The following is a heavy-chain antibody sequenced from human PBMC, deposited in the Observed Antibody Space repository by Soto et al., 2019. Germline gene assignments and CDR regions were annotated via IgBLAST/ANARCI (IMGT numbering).Heavy chain of an antibody. CDR1: GVPFNSYG. Sequence: QVVLLQSGTEVKRPGSSVKVSCKASGVPFNSYGFAWVRQAPGRGLEWVGRINPASQLRNYEQSLQGRVTITADTSTITGYMELGGLTSVDTAVYYGARMKWASLDHWGQGTLVTVSS. CDR3: ARMKWASLDH. D-gene: IGHD2-8*01. CDR2: INPASQLR. J-gene: IGHJ4*02. V-gene: IGHV1-69*09.